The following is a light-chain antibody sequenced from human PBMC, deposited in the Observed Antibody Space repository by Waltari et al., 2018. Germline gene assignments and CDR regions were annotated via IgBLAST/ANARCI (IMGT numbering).Light chain of an antibody. CDR1: STDVGAHDF. V-gene: IGLV2-14*03. CDR2: DVK. Sequence: QSALTQPAAVSGSPGQSITIPCAATSTDVGAHDFVPWYRKHPGRAPEVLIYDVKSRPSGVPDRFSGSKAARTASLIITGLQTEDEGDYYCSSYTVYNTWVFGGGTKLTV. J-gene: IGLJ3*02. CDR3: SSYTVYNTWV.